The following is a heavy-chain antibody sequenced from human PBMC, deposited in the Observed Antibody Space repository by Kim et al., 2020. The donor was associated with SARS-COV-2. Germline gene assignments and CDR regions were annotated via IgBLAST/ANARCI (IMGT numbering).Heavy chain of an antibody. CDR2: IRSKANSYAT. CDR1: GFTFSDSA. CDR3: TRVPPYSNSWWDAFDI. V-gene: IGHV3-73*01. J-gene: IGHJ3*02. D-gene: IGHD6-13*01. Sequence: GGSLRLSCAASGFTFSDSAMYWVRQASGKGLEWVGSIRSKANSYATAYDVSVKGRFIISRDDSKNTPYLQMNSLKTEDTAIYYCTRVPPYSNSWWDAFDIWGQGTMVTVSS.